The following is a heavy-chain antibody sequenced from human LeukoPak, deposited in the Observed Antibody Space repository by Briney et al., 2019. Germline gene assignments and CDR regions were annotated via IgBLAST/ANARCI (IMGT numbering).Heavy chain of an antibody. CDR1: GGSFSGYY. J-gene: IGHJ6*02. CDR2: INHSGST. CDR3: ARVITIFGVVIPHYGMDV. Sequence: SETLSLTCAVYGGSFSGYYWSWIRPPPGKGLEWIGEINHSGSTNYNPSLKSRATISVDTSKNQFSLKLSSVTDADTAVYYCARVITIFGVVIPHYGMDVWGQGTTVTVSS. D-gene: IGHD3-3*01. V-gene: IGHV4-34*01.